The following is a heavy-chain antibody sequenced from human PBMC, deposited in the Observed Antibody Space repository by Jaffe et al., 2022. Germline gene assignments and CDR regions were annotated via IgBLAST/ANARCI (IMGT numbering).Heavy chain of an antibody. D-gene: IGHD6-19*01. CDR3: AKGPPGIAVAGNGWFDP. CDR1: GFTFSSYG. CDR2: ISYDGSNK. J-gene: IGHJ5*02. V-gene: IGHV3-30*18. Sequence: QVQLVESGGGVVQPGRSLRLSCAASGFTFSSYGMHWVRQAPGKGLEWVAVISYDGSNKYYADSVKGRFTISRDNSKNTLYLQMNSLRAEDTAVYYCAKGPPGIAVAGNGWFDPWGQGTLVTVSS.